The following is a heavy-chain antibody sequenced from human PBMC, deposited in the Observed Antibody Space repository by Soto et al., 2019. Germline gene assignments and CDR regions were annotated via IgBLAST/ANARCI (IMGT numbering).Heavy chain of an antibody. D-gene: IGHD3-10*01. V-gene: IGHV3-21*01. CDR1: GFTFSSYS. Sequence: EVQLVESGGGLVKPGGSLRLSCAASGFTFSSYSMNWVGQAPGKGLEWVSSISSSSSYIYYADSVKGRFTISRDNAKNSLHLQMNSLRADDTAVYYCARYRGGDLKAFDIWGQGTMVTVSS. J-gene: IGHJ3*02. CDR2: ISSSSSYI. CDR3: ARYRGGDLKAFDI.